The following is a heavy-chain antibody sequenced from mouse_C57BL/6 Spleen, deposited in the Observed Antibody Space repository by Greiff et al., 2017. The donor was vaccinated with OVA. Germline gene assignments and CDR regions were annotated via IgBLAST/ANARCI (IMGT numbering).Heavy chain of an antibody. CDR2: ISPGSGNT. J-gene: IGHJ2*01. CDR3: ARVEDD. Sequence: VHLVESGPELVKPGASVKISCKASGYSFTRYYIHWVKQRPGQGLEWIGWISPGSGNTKYNEKFKGQATLTADTSSSTAYMQLSSLTSEDSAVYYCARVEDDWGQGTTLTVSS. CDR1: GYSFTRYY. V-gene: IGHV1-66*01.